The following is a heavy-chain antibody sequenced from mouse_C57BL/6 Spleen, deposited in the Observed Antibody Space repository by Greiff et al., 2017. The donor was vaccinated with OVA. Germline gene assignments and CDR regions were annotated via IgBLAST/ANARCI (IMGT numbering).Heavy chain of an antibody. CDR3: ARSKAAQVAGCAY. CDR2: IDPNSGGT. CDR1: GYTFTSYW. Sequence: QVQLKQPGAELVKPGASVKLSCKASGYTFTSYWMHWVKQRPGRGLEWIGRIDPNSGGTKYNEKFKSKATLTVDKPSSTAYMQLSSLTSEDSAVYYGARSKAAQVAGCAYWGQGTLVTVSA. V-gene: IGHV1-72*01. D-gene: IGHD3-2*02. J-gene: IGHJ3*01.